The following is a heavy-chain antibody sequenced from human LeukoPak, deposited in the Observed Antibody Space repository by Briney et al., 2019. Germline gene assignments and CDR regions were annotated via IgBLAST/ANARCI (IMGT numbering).Heavy chain of an antibody. D-gene: IGHD2-2*01. Sequence: SVEVSCKASGGTFSSYAISWVRQAPGQGLEWMGRIIPIFGTANYAQKFQGRVTITTDESTSTAYMELRSLRSDDTAVYYCARDPMRYFDYWGQGTLVTVSS. CDR1: GGTFSSYA. CDR3: ARDPMRYFDY. CDR2: IIPIFGTA. J-gene: IGHJ4*02. V-gene: IGHV1-69*05.